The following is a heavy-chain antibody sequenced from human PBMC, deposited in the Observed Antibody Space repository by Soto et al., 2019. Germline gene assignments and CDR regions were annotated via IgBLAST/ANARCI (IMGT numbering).Heavy chain of an antibody. Sequence: QVQLQESGPGLVKPSETLSLTCTVSGGSISSYYWSWIRHPPGKGLECIGYIYYTGSTNNNPSLNRRVTISVDTSKNQFSLYLSSVAAADTAVYYCARVAGSWGAGPYYFDYWGQGTLVTVSS. CDR1: GGSISSYY. J-gene: IGHJ4*02. D-gene: IGHD3-16*01. CDR2: IYYTGST. CDR3: ARVAGSWGAGPYYFDY. V-gene: IGHV4-59*01.